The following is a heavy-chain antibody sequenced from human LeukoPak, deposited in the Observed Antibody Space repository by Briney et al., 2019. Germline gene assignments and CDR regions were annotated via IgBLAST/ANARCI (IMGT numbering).Heavy chain of an antibody. J-gene: IGHJ2*01. CDR1: GNSVNHYY. V-gene: IGHV4-4*07. D-gene: IGHD6-19*01. Sequence: SETLSLTCTVSGNSVNHYYWNWLRQPPGKGLEWIGRIYTNGATNYNPSLKSRVTMSIDTSKNQFSLKFKSVTAADTAVYYCARGPLGSGWYVADWYFGLWGRGALVTVSS. CDR3: ARGPLGSGWYVADWYFGL. CDR2: IYTNGAT.